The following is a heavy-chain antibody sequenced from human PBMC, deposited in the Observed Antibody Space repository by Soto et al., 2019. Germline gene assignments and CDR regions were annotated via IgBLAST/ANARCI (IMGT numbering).Heavy chain of an antibody. CDR1: GGSISSDDYY. V-gene: IGHV4-30-4*02. D-gene: IGHD4-17*01. Sequence: PSDTLSLTCTVSGGSISSDDYYWSWIRQPPGKGLEWIGYIYYSGSTNYNPSLKSRLTISVDTSKNQFSLKLSSVSGADQAVYYCPTRGMTTVTTTQSYYYYNGMDVWGQGTRVTVSS. CDR3: PTRGMTTVTTTQSYYYYNGMDV. CDR2: IYYSGST. J-gene: IGHJ6*02.